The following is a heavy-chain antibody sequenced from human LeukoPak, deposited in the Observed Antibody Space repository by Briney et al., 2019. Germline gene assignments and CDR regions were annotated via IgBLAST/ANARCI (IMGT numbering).Heavy chain of an antibody. D-gene: IGHD6-6*01. CDR2: ISGRSTTI. CDR1: GFTFSSYS. V-gene: IGHV3-48*01. CDR3: ARVSAARRSGYYYYYMDV. J-gene: IGHJ6*03. Sequence: GGSLRLSCAVSGFTFSSYSMNWVRQAPGKGLEWVSYISGRSTTIYYADSVKGRFTISRDNGKNSLYLQMNSLRAEDTAVYYCARVSAARRSGYYYYYMDVWGKGITVTVSS.